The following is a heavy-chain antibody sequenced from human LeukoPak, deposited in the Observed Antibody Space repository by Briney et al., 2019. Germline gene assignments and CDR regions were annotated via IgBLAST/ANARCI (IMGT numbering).Heavy chain of an antibody. CDR3: ARVGWYYYDSSGYYFDAFDI. V-gene: IGHV4-59*01. CDR1: GGSISSYY. D-gene: IGHD3-22*01. CDR2: IYYSGST. Sequence: KPSETLSRTCTVSGGSISSYYWSWIRQPPGQGLEWIGYIYYSGSTNYNPSLKSRVTISVDTSKNQFSLKLSSVTAADTAVYYCARVGWYYYDSSGYYFDAFDIWGQGTMVTVSS. J-gene: IGHJ3*02.